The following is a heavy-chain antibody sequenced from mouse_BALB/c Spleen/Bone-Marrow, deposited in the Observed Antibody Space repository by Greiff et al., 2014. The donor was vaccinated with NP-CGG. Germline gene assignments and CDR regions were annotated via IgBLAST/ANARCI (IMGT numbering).Heavy chain of an antibody. J-gene: IGHJ4*01. D-gene: IGHD2-3*01. CDR2: INPNNGGT. CDR3: ARGDGYYVYAMDY. V-gene: IGHV1-18*01. CDR1: GYTFTEYT. Sequence: EVKLMESGPELVKPGASVKISCKTSGYTFTEYTMHWVKQSHGKSLEWIGSINPNNGGTNYNQKFKGKATLTVDKSSSTAYMEFRSLTSEDSAVYYCARGDGYYVYAMDYWGQGTSVTVSS.